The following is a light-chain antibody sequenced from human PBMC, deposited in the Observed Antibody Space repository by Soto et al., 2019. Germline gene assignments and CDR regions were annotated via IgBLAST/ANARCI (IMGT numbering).Light chain of an antibody. CDR2: DVS. CDR1: SSDVGHYNY. Sequence: QSALTQPASVSGSPGQSITISCTGTSSDVGHYNYVSWYQQHPGKAPKLMIYDVSRRPSGVSNRFSGSKSGNTASLTISGLQAEDEADYHCSSYTSSRTVVFGGGTKLTVL. CDR3: SSYTSSRTVV. V-gene: IGLV2-14*03. J-gene: IGLJ2*01.